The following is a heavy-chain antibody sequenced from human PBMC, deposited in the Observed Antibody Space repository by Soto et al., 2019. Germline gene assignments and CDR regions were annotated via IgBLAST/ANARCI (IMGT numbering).Heavy chain of an antibody. J-gene: IGHJ1*01. CDR1: GFSVSNNY. V-gene: IGHV3-66*01. CDR3: AAGVDNAEFHH. CDR2: IAVDGNI. Sequence: EVQLVESGGGLVQPGESLRLSCAASGFSVSNNYMSWVRQAPGKGLEWVSFIAVDGNIFYADSVAGRFTISRDNAKNTVSLQMNSLRAEDTAMYYCAAGVDNAEFHHWGQGTLVSVSS. D-gene: IGHD3-3*01.